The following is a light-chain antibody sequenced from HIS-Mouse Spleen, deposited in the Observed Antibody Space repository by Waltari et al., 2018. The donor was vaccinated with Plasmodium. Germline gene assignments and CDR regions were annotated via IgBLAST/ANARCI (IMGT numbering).Light chain of an antibody. Sequence: DIQMTTSPSSLSASVGDRVTITCQARQDISNYLNWYQQKPGKAPKLLIYDASNLETGVPSRFSGSGSGTDFTFTISSLQPEDIATYYCQQYDNLPPLFTFGPGTKVDIK. J-gene: IGKJ3*01. V-gene: IGKV1-33*01. CDR2: DAS. CDR3: QQYDNLPPLFT. CDR1: QDISNY.